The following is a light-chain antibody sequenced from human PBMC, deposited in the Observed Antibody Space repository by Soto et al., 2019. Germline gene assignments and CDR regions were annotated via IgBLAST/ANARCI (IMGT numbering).Light chain of an antibody. V-gene: IGKV3-15*01. J-gene: IGKJ1*01. CDR3: QQYNNWPRT. CDR2: GAS. Sequence: EIVLTQSPDTLSLSPGERATLSCRASQIVSSNYLAWYQQRPGQAPRLLIYGASTRATGIPARFSGSGSGTEFTLTISSLQSEDFAVYYCQQYNNWPRTFGQGTKVDI. CDR1: QIVSSN.